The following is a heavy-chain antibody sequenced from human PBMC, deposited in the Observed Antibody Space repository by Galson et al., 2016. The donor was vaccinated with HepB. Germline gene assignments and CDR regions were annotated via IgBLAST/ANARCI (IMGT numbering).Heavy chain of an antibody. CDR2: IHLGDSDT. V-gene: IGHV5-51*01. CDR3: ARQRGLLVRGVIRGGAGMDV. Sequence: QSGAEVKKPGESLKISCKGSGDSFTKYWIGWVRQMPGKGLELMGIIHLGDSDTRYSPSFQGQVTISADKSITTAYLQWSSLKASDTAMHYCARQRGLLVRGVIRGGAGMDVWGQGTTVTVSS. D-gene: IGHD3-10*01. CDR1: GDSFTKYW. J-gene: IGHJ6*02.